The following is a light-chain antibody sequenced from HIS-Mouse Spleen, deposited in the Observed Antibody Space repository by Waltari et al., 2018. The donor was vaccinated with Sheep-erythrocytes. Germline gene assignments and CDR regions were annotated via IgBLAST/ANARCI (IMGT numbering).Light chain of an antibody. V-gene: IGLV1-44*01. CDR2: SNN. Sequence: QSALTQPRSVSGSPGQSVTISCSGSSSNIGSNTVNWYQQLPGTAPKLLIYSNNQRPSVVPDRFSGSKSGTSASLAISGLQSEDEADYYCAAWDDSLNGYVFGTGTKVTVL. CDR3: AAWDDSLNGYV. J-gene: IGLJ1*01. CDR1: SSNIGSNT.